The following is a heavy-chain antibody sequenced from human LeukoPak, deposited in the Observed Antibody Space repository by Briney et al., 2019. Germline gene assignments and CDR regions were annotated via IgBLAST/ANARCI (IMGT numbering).Heavy chain of an antibody. CDR3: ARARVVGATTPFDY. CDR2: IYTSGGT. J-gene: IGHJ4*02. CDR1: GGSISSGSYY. D-gene: IGHD1-26*01. Sequence: SETLSLTCTVSGGSISSGSYYWSWIRQPAGKGLEWIGRIYTSGGTNYNPSLKSRVTISGDTSKNQFSLNLSSVTAADTAVYYCARARVVGATTPFDYWGQGTLVTVSS. V-gene: IGHV4-61*02.